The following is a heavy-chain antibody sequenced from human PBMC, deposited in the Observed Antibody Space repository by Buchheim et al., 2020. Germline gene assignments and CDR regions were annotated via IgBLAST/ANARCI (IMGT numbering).Heavy chain of an antibody. V-gene: IGHV3-30*18. Sequence: QVQLLESGGGVVQPGRSLRLSCTASGFTFSNYGMHWVRQAPGKGLEWVAVISYDGSSKFYADSVRGRSTISRDNANNTLYLQANSLRPEDTAVYYCAKGLGGGREFDYIWGTYRFYVYWGQGAL. J-gene: IGHJ4*02. CDR1: GFTFSNYG. CDR2: ISYDGSSK. CDR3: AKGLGGGREFDYIWGTYRFYVY. D-gene: IGHD3-16*02.